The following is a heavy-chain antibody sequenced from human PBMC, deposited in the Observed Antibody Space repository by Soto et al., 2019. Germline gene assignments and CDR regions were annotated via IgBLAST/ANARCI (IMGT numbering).Heavy chain of an antibody. CDR1: GFTFSNYG. CDR3: AKDFDVVVVLYATRGLDV. J-gene: IGHJ6*02. Sequence: QVQLVESGGGMIQPGRSLRLSCVASGFTFSNYGMHWVRQAPGKGLEWVAGISYGGGSAYYVDSVKGRFTLSRDNSKNTLSLQMISLRPEDTGVYYCAKDFDVVVVLYATRGLDVWGQGTTVTVSS. D-gene: IGHD2-15*01. V-gene: IGHV3-30*18. CDR2: ISYGGGSA.